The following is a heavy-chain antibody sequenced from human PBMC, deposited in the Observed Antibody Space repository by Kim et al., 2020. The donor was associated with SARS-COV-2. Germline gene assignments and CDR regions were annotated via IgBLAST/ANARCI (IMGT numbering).Heavy chain of an antibody. CDR3: ARDGALQGVVVPAAA. V-gene: IGHV1-2*02. CDR2: INPNSGGT. D-gene: IGHD2-2*01. Sequence: ASVKVSCKASGYTFTGYYMHWVRQAPGQGLEWMGWINPNSGGTNYAQKFQGRVTMTRDTSISTAYMELSRLRSDDTAVYYCARDGALQGVVVPAAAWGQGTMVNVSS. CDR1: GYTFTGYY. J-gene: IGHJ3*01.